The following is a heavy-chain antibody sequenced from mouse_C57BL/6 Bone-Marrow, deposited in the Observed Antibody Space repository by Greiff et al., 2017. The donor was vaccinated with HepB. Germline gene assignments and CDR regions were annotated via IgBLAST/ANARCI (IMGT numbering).Heavy chain of an antibody. CDR1: GYTFTDYY. Sequence: VQLQQSGPELVKPGASVKISCKASGYTFTDYYMNWVKQSHGKSLEWIGDINPNNGGTSYNQKFKGKATLTVDKSSSTAYMELRSLTSEDSAVYYCARGRYRYFDVWGTGTTVTVSS. CDR3: ARGRYRYFDV. V-gene: IGHV1-26*01. J-gene: IGHJ1*03. CDR2: INPNNGGT.